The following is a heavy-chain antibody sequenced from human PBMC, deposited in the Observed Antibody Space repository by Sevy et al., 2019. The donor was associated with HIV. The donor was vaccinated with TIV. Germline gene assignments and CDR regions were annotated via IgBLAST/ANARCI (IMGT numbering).Heavy chain of an antibody. Sequence: GGSLRLSCAASGFTFSSYWMSWVRQAPGKGLEWVANIKQDGSEKYYVDSVKGRFTISRDNAKNSLYLQMNSLSAEDTAMDVCAREDASWNGGWAYYFDYWGQGILVTVSS. CDR3: AREDASWNGGWAYYFDY. D-gene: IGHD1-1*01. J-gene: IGHJ4*02. V-gene: IGHV3-7*01. CDR2: IKQDGSEK. CDR1: GFTFSSYW.